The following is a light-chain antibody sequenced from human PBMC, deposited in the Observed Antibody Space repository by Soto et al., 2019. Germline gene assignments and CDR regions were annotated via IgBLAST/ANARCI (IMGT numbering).Light chain of an antibody. CDR1: HTVTSNY. CDR3: QQYGGSPRT. Sequence: EIVLTQSPDTLSLSPGERATLSCRASHTVTSNYLAWYQQKPGQAPRLLIYGASSRATAIPDRFSGSGSGTDFTLTISRLETEDFAVYYCQQYGGSPRTFGQGTKVEIK. V-gene: IGKV3-20*01. CDR2: GAS. J-gene: IGKJ1*01.